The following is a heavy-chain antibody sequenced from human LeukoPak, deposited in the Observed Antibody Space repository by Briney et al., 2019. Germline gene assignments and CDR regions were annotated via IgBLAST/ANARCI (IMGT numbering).Heavy chain of an antibody. Sequence: PGGSLRLSCAASGFTLSSYWMHWVRQAPGKGLVWVSRINSDGSSKNYADSVKGRFTISRDNAKNTLYLQMNSLRAEDTAVYYCARGGGVGALHYMDVWGKGTTVTVSS. CDR3: ARGGGVGALHYMDV. J-gene: IGHJ6*03. CDR2: INSDGSSK. CDR1: GFTLSSYW. D-gene: IGHD1-26*01. V-gene: IGHV3-74*01.